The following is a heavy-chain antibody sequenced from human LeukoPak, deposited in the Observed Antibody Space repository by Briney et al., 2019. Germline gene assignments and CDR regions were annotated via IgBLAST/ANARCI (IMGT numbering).Heavy chain of an antibody. CDR3: AKESTVTPGNVNWFDP. D-gene: IGHD4-17*01. J-gene: IGHJ5*02. CDR1: GGSFSGYY. CDR2: INHSGST. Sequence: PSETLSLTCAVYGGSFSGYYWSWIRQPPGKGLEWIGEINHSGSTNYNPSLKSRVTISVDTSKNQFSLKLSSVTAADTAVYYCAKESTVTPGNVNWFDPWGQGTLVTVSS. V-gene: IGHV4-34*01.